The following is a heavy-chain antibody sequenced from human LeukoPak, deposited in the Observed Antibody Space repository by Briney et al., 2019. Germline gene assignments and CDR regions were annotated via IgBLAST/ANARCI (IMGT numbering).Heavy chain of an antibody. CDR3: ARGWGSSFLYWFDP. V-gene: IGHV1-69*13. J-gene: IGHJ5*02. Sequence: GASVKVSCKASGGTFSSYAISWVRQAPGQGLEWMGGIIPIFGTANYAQKFQGRVTITADESTSTAYMELSSLRSEDTAMYYCARGWGSSFLYWFDPWGQGTLVTVSS. CDR1: GGTFSSYA. CDR2: IIPIFGTA. D-gene: IGHD6-6*01.